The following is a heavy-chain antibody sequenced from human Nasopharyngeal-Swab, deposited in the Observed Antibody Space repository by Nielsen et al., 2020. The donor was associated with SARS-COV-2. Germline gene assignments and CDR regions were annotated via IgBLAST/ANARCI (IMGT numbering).Heavy chain of an antibody. CDR2: MSYSGVT. V-gene: IGHV4-39*01. CDR1: GGSTRDNNYY. CDR3: ARHSRVTTVVVVTLFDF. J-gene: IGHJ4*02. D-gene: IGHD3-22*01. Sequence: SEILSLTCSVSGGSTRDNNYYWSWIRQPPGKGLEWIGSMSYSGVTFYNPSLRNRVTLSVDTSKNLLSLKLDSVTAADTALYYCARHSRVTTVVVVTLFDFWGQGIQVTVSS.